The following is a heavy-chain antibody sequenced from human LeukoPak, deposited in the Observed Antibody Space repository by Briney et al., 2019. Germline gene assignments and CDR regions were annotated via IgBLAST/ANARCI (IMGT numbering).Heavy chain of an antibody. D-gene: IGHD2-15*01. CDR1: GGSISSSSYY. Sequence: SETLSLTCTVSGGSISSSSYYWGWIRQPPGKGLEWIGSIYYSGSTYYNPSLKSRVTISVDTSKNQFSLKLSSVTAAGTAVYYCARWEYCSGGSCYSGYYGMDVWGQGTTVTVSS. V-gene: IGHV4-39*01. CDR3: ARWEYCSGGSCYSGYYGMDV. J-gene: IGHJ6*02. CDR2: IYYSGST.